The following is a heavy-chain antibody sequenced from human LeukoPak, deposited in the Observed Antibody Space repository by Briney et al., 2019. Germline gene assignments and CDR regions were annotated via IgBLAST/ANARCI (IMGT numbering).Heavy chain of an antibody. V-gene: IGHV1-8*01. CDR2: MNPNSGNT. Sequence: ASVRVSCKASGYTFTSYDINWMRQAPGQGLEWMGWMNPNSGNTGYAQKFQGRVTMTRNTSITTAYMELSSLTSEDTAVYYCTPRRTGIYYFDYWGQGTLVTVSS. CDR1: GYTFTSYD. J-gene: IGHJ4*02. D-gene: IGHD2-15*01. CDR3: TPRRTGIYYFDY.